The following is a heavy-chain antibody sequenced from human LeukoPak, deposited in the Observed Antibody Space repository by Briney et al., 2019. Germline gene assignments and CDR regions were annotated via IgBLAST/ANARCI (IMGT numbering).Heavy chain of an antibody. CDR2: IKEDGSNK. V-gene: IGHV3-7*03. CDR3: AKDRGWLQFDY. CDR1: GFTFGKYW. Sequence: GGSLTLSCVASGFTFGKYWMSWVRQAPGKGLEWVADIKEDGSNKLYVDSVKGRFTISRDNTKNSLFLQMNSLTAEDTAVYFCAKDRGWLQFDYWGQGTLVSVSS. D-gene: IGHD5-24*01. J-gene: IGHJ4*02.